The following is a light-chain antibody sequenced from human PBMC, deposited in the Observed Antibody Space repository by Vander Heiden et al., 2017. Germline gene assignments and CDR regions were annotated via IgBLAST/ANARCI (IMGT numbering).Light chain of an antibody. CDR2: AAY. J-gene: IGKJ1*01. Sequence: DIQMTQAASSRCASVGDRVTITCRAGQGITKFLDWFQLKPGKAPQSLIFAAYSLQSGVPSKFRGSGSGTDFTLTISSLQPEDFATYYCRQDNSYPRTFGQGTKVEIK. CDR1: QGITKF. V-gene: IGKV1-16*02. CDR3: RQDNSYPRT.